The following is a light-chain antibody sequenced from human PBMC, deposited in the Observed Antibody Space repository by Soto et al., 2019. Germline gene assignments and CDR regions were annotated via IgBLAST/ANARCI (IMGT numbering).Light chain of an antibody. CDR3: TSYGGRDNLM. Sequence: QSVLTQPPSASGSPGQSVTISCTGTSSDIGAYNYVSWFQQHPGEAPKLIISEVHKRPSGVPDRFSGSKSGNTASLTVSGLQAEDEADYYCTSYGGRDNLMFGGGTKVTVL. CDR1: SSDIGAYNY. J-gene: IGLJ3*02. V-gene: IGLV2-8*01. CDR2: EVH.